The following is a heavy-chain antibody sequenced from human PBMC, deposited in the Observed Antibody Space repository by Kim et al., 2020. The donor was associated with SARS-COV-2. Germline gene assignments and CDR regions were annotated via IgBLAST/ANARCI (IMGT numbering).Heavy chain of an antibody. J-gene: IGHJ3*02. CDR1: GYTFTSYA. CDR2: INAGNGNT. CDR3: ASSHGYYGSGSWAFDI. D-gene: IGHD3-10*01. V-gene: IGHV1-3*01. Sequence: ASVKVSCKASGYTFTSYAMHWVRQAPGQRLEWMGWINAGNGNTKYSQKFQGRVTITRDTSASTAYMELSSLRSEDTAVYYCASSHGYYGSGSWAFDIWGQGTMVTVSS.